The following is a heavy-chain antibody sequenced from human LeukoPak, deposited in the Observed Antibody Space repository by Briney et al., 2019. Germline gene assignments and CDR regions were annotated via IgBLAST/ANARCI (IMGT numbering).Heavy chain of an antibody. D-gene: IGHD3-10*01. Sequence: GASVKVSCKVSGYTLTELSMHWVRQAPGKGLEWMGGFDPEGGETIYAQKFQGRVTMTEDTSTDTAYMELSSLRSEDTAVYYCATYYGSGSSGYFDYWGQGTLVTVSS. CDR1: GYTLTELS. CDR2: FDPEGGET. CDR3: ATYYGSGSSGYFDY. J-gene: IGHJ4*02. V-gene: IGHV1-24*01.